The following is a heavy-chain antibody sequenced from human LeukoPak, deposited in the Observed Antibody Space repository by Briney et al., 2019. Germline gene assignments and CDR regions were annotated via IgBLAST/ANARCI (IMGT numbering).Heavy chain of an antibody. D-gene: IGHD2-21*02. J-gene: IGHJ4*02. CDR1: GFTFSDYW. V-gene: IGHV3-7*01. Sequence: PGGSLRLSCAASGFTFSDYWMQWVRQAPGKGLEWVANINYHGNENYLLDSVKGRFTISRDNAKNSLFLQMNSLRVEDTAVYYCTRGDPDYWGLGTQVTVSS. CDR3: TRGDPDY. CDR2: INYHGNEN.